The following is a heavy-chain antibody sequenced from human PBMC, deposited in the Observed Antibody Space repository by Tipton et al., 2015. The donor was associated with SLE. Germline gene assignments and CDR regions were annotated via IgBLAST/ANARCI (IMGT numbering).Heavy chain of an antibody. Sequence: WVRQAPGKGLEWIGSIYHSGSTYYNPSLKSRVTISVDTSKNQFSLKLSSVTAADTAVYYCARDGNLYYDFWSGYRYFDYWGQGTLVTVSS. CDR2: IYHSGST. V-gene: IGHV4-38-2*02. CDR3: ARDGNLYYDFWSGYRYFDY. D-gene: IGHD3-3*01. J-gene: IGHJ4*02.